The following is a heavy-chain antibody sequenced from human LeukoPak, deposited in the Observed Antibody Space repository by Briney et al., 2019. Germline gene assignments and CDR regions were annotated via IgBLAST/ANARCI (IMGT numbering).Heavy chain of an antibody. CDR1: GFGFSRYW. Sequence: GGSLRLSCAASGFGFSRYWMHWVRQAPGKGLVWVSRIKRDGSSTSYADSVKGRFTISRDNAKNTLYLQMNSLRAEDTAVYYCAKGGTYSFDYWAREPWSPSPQ. V-gene: IGHV3-74*01. CDR2: IKRDGSST. D-gene: IGHD1-26*01. J-gene: IGHJ4*02. CDR3: AKGGTYSFDY.